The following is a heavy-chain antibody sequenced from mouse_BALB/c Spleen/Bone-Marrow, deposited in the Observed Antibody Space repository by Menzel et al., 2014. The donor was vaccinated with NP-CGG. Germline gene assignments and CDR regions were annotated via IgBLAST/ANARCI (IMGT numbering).Heavy chain of an antibody. Sequence: EVHLVESGPDLVKPSQSLSLTCTVTGYSITSGYSWHWIRQFPGNKLEWMGYIHYSGSTNYNPSPKSRISITRDTSKNQFFLQLISVTTEDTATYYCARGENYGYDGFAYWGQGTLVTVSA. CDR2: IHYSGST. CDR1: GYSITSGYS. CDR3: ARGENYGYDGFAY. D-gene: IGHD2-2*01. V-gene: IGHV3-1*02. J-gene: IGHJ3*01.